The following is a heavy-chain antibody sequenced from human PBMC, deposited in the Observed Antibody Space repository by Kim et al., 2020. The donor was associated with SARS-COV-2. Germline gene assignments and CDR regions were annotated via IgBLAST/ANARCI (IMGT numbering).Heavy chain of an antibody. D-gene: IGHD4-4*01. V-gene: IGHV2-70*11. CDR3: ARTLATVGAFDI. CDR1: GFSLTTSGMC. CDR2: IDWDDDK. Sequence: SGPTLVNPTQTLTLTCTFSGFSLTTSGMCVSWIRQPPGKALEWLARIDWDDDKYYSTSLKTRLTISKDTSKNQVVLTMTNMEPVDTATYYCARTLATVGAFDIWGQGTMVTGSS. J-gene: IGHJ3*02.